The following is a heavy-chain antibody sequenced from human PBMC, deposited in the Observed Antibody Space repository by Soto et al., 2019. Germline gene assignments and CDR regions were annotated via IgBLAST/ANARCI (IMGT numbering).Heavy chain of an antibody. D-gene: IGHD2-15*01. CDR2: ISHSGST. V-gene: IGHV4-34*01. J-gene: IGHJ5*02. CDR3: ARGTPTPFILRGTPAPGFDP. CDR1: DGSFSGHY. Sequence: SETLSLTCAVYDGSFSGHYWSWIRQPPGKGLEWIGEISHSGSTNYNPSHKGRATISVDTSKMQVSLKLSSVTAADTAVYFCARGTPTPFILRGTPAPGFDPRAQGT.